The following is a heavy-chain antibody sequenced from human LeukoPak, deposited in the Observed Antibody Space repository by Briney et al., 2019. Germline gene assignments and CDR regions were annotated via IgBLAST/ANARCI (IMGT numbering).Heavy chain of an antibody. Sequence: GGSLRLSRAASGFTFSSYGMHWVRQAPGKGLEWVAVISYDGSNKYYADSVKGRFTISRDNSKNTLYLQMNSLRAEDTAVYYCAKDQYSSSWYQPPFDYWGQGTLVTVSS. D-gene: IGHD6-13*01. CDR2: ISYDGSNK. CDR1: GFTFSSYG. J-gene: IGHJ4*02. V-gene: IGHV3-30*18. CDR3: AKDQYSSSWYQPPFDY.